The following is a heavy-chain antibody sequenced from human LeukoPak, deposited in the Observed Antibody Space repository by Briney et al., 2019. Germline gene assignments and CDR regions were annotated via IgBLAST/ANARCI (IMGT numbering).Heavy chain of an antibody. CDR3: ARRAASSGYYFDH. J-gene: IGHJ4*02. CDR1: GFTFSSYA. V-gene: IGHV3-23*01. D-gene: IGHD6-19*01. CDR2: ISSSGGNT. Sequence: GGSLRLSCAASGFTFSSYAMTWVRQGPGKGLEWVSTISSSGGNTYNADSVKGGFTISRDNSKNTLNLQMSSLRAEDTAVYYCARRAASSGYYFDHWGQGTLVTVSS.